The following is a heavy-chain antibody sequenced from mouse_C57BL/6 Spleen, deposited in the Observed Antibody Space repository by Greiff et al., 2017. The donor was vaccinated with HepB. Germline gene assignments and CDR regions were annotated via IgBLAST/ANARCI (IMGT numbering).Heavy chain of an antibody. D-gene: IGHD2-4*01. CDR3: TTLRLRRGDFDY. CDR1: GFNIKDDY. CDR2: IDPENGDT. Sequence: EVQGVESGAELVRPGASVKLSCTASGFNIKDDYMHWVKQRPEQGLEWIGWIDPENGDTEYASKFQGKATITADTSSNTAYLQLSSLTSEDTAVYYCTTLRLRRGDFDYWGQGTTLTVSS. J-gene: IGHJ2*01. V-gene: IGHV14-4*01.